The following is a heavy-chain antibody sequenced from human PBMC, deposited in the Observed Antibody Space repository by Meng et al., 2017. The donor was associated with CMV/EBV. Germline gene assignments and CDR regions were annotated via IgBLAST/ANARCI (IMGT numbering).Heavy chain of an antibody. Sequence: ASVKVSCKASGYTFTGYYMHWVRQAPGQGLEWMGWINPNSGGTNYAQKFQGRVTMTRDTSISTAYMGLSRLRSDDTAVYYCARVSGMDYYDSSGYYPFDYWGQGTLVTVSS. CDR3: ARVSGMDYYDSSGYYPFDY. D-gene: IGHD3-22*01. CDR1: GYTFTGYY. J-gene: IGHJ4*02. CDR2: INPNSGGT. V-gene: IGHV1-2*02.